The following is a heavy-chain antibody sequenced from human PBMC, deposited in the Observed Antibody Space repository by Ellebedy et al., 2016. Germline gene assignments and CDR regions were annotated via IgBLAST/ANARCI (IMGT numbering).Heavy chain of an antibody. J-gene: IGHJ3*02. V-gene: IGHV3-15*01. CDR2: IKSKGDGGTT. CDR3: TVSAMRTANDVFDI. CDR1: GFSFKNAW. D-gene: IGHD2-21*02. Sequence: GESLKISXVASGFSFKNAWMYWVRQAPGKGLEWVARIKSKGDGGTTDYAAPVKGRFTISRDDSKDTLYLQMNSLKSEDTAVYYCTVSAMRTANDVFDIWGQGTKVNVSS.